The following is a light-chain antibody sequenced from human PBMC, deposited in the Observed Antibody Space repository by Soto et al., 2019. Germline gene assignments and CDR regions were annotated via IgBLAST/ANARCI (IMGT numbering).Light chain of an antibody. CDR3: QHYNSNPWT. J-gene: IGKJ1*01. CDR1: QSISSW. V-gene: IGKV1-5*01. Sequence: DIQMTQSPSTLSASVGDRVTITCRASQSISSWLAWYQQKPGKAPKLLIYAASSLESGFPSRFSGSRSGTDFTLTISSLQPDDFATYYCQHYNSNPWTFGQGTKVEVK. CDR2: AAS.